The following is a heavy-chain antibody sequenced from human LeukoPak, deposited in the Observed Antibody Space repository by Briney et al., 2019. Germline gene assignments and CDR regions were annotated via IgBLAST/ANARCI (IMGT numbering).Heavy chain of an antibody. CDR1: GCYISSYY. Sequence: SETLSLTCTVSGCYISSYYWSWIRQPPGKGLEWIGYIYYSGSTNYNPSLKSRVTISVDTSKNQFSLKLSSVTAADTAVYYCARGVGQGYYYYGMDVWGQGTTVTVSS. J-gene: IGHJ6*02. CDR3: ARGVGQGYYYYGMDV. CDR2: IYYSGST. V-gene: IGHV4-59*01. D-gene: IGHD1-26*01.